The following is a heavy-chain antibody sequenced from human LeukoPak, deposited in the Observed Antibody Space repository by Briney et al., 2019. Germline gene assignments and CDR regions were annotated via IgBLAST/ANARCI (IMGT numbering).Heavy chain of an antibody. J-gene: IGHJ3*02. V-gene: IGHV4-59*08. CDR2: IYYSGST. Sequence: SETLSLTCTVSGGSISSYYWSWIRQPPGKGLEWIGYIYYSGSTNYNPSLKSRVTISVDTSKNQFSLKLSSVTAADTAVYYCARSSTTVTLEAVAFDIWGQGTMVTVSS. CDR1: GGSISSYY. CDR3: ARSSTTVTLEAVAFDI. D-gene: IGHD4-17*01.